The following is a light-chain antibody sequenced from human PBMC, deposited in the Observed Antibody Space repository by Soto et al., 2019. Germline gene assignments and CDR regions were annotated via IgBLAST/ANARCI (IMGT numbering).Light chain of an antibody. Sequence: DIQMTQSPSTLSGSVGDRVTITCRASQTISSWLAWYQQKPGKVPQLLIYNASTLQSGVSSRFSGSGSGTDFTLTISSLQPGDVATYYCQQYNNAPLSFGGGTKVDIK. V-gene: IGKV1-27*01. CDR1: QTISSW. CDR3: QQYNNAPLS. J-gene: IGKJ4*01. CDR2: NAS.